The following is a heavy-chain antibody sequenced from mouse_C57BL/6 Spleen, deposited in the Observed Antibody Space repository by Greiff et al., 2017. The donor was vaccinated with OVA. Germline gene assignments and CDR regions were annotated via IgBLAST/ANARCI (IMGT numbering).Heavy chain of an antibody. CDR3: ARTGDYDRAFAY. J-gene: IGHJ3*01. CDR1: GYTFTSYW. Sequence: QVQLQQSGAELVRPGSSVKLSCKASGYTFTSYWMHWVKQRPIQGLEWIGNIDPSDSETHYNQKFKDKATLTVDKSSSTAYMQLSSLTSEDSAVYYCARTGDYDRAFAYWGQGTLVTVSA. D-gene: IGHD2-4*01. CDR2: IDPSDSET. V-gene: IGHV1-52*01.